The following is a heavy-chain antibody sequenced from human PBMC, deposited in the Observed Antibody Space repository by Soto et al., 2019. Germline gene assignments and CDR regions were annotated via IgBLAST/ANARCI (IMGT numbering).Heavy chain of an antibody. CDR1: GASISYYF. CDR2: LDYSGST. CDR3: AKNRDNYFDK. V-gene: IGHV4-59*01. Sequence: SETLSLTCTVSGASISYYFWSWIRQSPGRGLEWIGYLDYSGSTNYNPSLKSRVIISADTSKNQFSLRLNSVTAADTAVYYCAKNRDNYFDKWGQGKLVTVSS. J-gene: IGHJ4*02.